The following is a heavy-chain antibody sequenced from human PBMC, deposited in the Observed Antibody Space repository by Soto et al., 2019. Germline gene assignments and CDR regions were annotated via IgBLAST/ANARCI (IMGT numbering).Heavy chain of an antibody. D-gene: IGHD3-22*01. V-gene: IGHV3-33*01. Sequence: LRLSCAAFGFTFSSYGMHWVRQAPGKGLEWVAVIWYDGSNKYYADSVKGRFTISRDNSKNTLYLQMNSLRAEDTAVYYCAREGDYYDSSGYYPDYWGQGTLVTVS. CDR1: GFTFSSYG. CDR3: AREGDYYDSSGYYPDY. J-gene: IGHJ4*02. CDR2: IWYDGSNK.